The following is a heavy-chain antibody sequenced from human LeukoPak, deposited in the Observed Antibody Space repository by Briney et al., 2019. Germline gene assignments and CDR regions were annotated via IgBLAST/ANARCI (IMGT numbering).Heavy chain of an antibody. CDR1: GFTFSIYA. Sequence: PGGTLRLSCAASGFTFSIYAMSWVRQAPGKGLEWVSGINWNGGSTGYADSVKGRFTISRDNAKNSLYLQMNSLRAEDTALYHCARGIAAAGWGSDYWGQGTLVTVSS. CDR2: INWNGGST. CDR3: ARGIAAAGWGSDY. V-gene: IGHV3-20*01. D-gene: IGHD6-13*01. J-gene: IGHJ4*02.